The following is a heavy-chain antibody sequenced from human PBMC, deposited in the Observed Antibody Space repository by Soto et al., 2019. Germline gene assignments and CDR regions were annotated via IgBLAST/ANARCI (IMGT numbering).Heavy chain of an antibody. CDR1: GYSFFSYY. CDR3: ARGGATIFGVIDS. D-gene: IGHD3-3*02. Sequence: ASVEVSCKXSGYSFFSYYIHWVRQAPGQGLEWMGRFLASGGNTDYAQRFRGRVSMTRDTSSTNTVSLEVTSLTSDDTAVYYCARGGATIFGVIDSWGQGTRVTVSS. V-gene: IGHV1-46*01. J-gene: IGHJ4*02. CDR2: FLASGGNT.